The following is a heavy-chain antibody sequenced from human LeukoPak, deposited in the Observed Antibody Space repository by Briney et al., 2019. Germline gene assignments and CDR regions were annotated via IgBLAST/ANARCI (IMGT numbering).Heavy chain of an antibody. V-gene: IGHV4-59*01. D-gene: IGHD6-19*01. Sequence: PSETLSLTCTVSGGSISSYYWSWIRQPPGKGLQWIGYIYHSGSTDYNPSLKSRVTISVDTSKNQFFLKLSSVTAADTAVYFCARYRSGFLDYWGQGTLVTVSS. CDR1: GGSISSYY. CDR2: IYHSGST. CDR3: ARYRSGFLDY. J-gene: IGHJ4*02.